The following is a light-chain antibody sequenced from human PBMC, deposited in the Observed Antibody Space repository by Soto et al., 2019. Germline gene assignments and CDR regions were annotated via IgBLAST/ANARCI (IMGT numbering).Light chain of an antibody. J-gene: IGKJ4*01. CDR3: QQTKSYPST. V-gene: IGKV1-13*02. CDR2: GAS. Sequence: AIPLTQSPSSLSASIGDIVTITCRASQDSSSSLAWYQQKGGKAPKLLVYGASILQSRVPLGFSGSGFGTDLTLTLSRLRAEDFAIYFCQQTKSYPSTFGGGTRVEI. CDR1: QDSSSS.